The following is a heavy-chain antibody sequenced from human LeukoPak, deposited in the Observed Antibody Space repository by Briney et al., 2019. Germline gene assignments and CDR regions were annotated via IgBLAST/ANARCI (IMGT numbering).Heavy chain of an antibody. D-gene: IGHD1-26*01. V-gene: IGHV3-7*01. J-gene: IGHJ4*02. Sequence: GGSLRLSCAASGFTFSSYWMSWVRQVPGKGLEWVANINQDGSAKYYVDSVKDRFTISRDNAKNSLYLQMNSLRAEDTGVYYCAREGVPGATAHHYDYWGQGSLVTVSS. CDR1: GFTFSSYW. CDR2: INQDGSAK. CDR3: AREGVPGATAHHYDY.